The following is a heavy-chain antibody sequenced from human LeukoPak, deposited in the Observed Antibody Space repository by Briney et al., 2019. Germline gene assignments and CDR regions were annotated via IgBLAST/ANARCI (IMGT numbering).Heavy chain of an antibody. V-gene: IGHV3-33*06. J-gene: IGHJ4*02. D-gene: IGHD5-18*01. CDR3: AKDVRGGDTATEPIDN. Sequence: GGSLRLSCAASGFTFSTYGMHWVRQAPGEGLEWVAVIWYGGSNKYYADSVKGRFTISRDNSKNTLYLQMNSLRAEDTAVYYCAKDVRGGDTATEPIDNWGQGTLVTVSS. CDR2: IWYGGSNK. CDR1: GFTFSTYG.